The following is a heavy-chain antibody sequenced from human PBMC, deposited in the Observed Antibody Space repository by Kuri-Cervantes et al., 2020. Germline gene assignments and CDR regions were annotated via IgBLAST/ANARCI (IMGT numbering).Heavy chain of an antibody. D-gene: IGHD3-10*01. CDR2: ISGSGGST. CDR1: GFTFSSYA. V-gene: IGHV3-23*01. CDR3: ARDGGSGSYYIAYYYYGMDV. Sequence: GESLKISCAASGFTFSSYAMSWVRQAPGKGLEWVSAISGSGGSTYYADSVKGRFTISRDNSKNTLYLQMNSLRAEDTAVYYCARDGGSGSYYIAYYYYGMDVWGQGTTVTGSS. J-gene: IGHJ6*02.